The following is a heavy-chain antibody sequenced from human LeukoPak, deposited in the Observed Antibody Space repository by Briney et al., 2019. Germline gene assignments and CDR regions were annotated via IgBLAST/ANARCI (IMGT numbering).Heavy chain of an antibody. J-gene: IGHJ4*02. CDR1: GGSISSGSYY. D-gene: IGHD1-1*01. CDR2: MFYSGTT. Sequence: PSETLSLTCTVSGGSISSGSYYWGWVRQPPGKGLEWIGSMFYSGTTNHNPSLKSRVSISVDTSKNQFSLRLTSVTAADTAVYSCARHRYGERYYLDYWGQGTLVTVFS. V-gene: IGHV4-39*01. CDR3: ARHRYGERYYLDY.